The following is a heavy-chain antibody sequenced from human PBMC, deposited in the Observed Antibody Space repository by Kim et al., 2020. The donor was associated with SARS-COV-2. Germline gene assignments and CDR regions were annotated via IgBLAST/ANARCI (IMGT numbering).Heavy chain of an antibody. Sequence: GGSLRLCCAASGFTFSDHYMDWVRQAPGKGLEWVGRIRTKAKSYTTEYAASVKGRFTVSRDDSRNSLYVQMQSLGTDDTAVYYCARGAIGWWYFDLWGRGTLVTVSS. CDR2: IRTKAKSYTT. D-gene: IGHD2-15*01. J-gene: IGHJ2*01. V-gene: IGHV3-72*01. CDR1: GFTFSDHY. CDR3: ARGAIGWWYFDL.